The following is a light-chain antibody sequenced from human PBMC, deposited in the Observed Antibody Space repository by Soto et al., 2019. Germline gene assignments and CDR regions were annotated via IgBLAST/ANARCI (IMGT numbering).Light chain of an antibody. Sequence: EVVLTQSPGTLSLSPGERATLSCRASQSVSNNYLAWYQQKPGQAPRLLTYGASTRATGIPARFSGSGSGTEFTLTISSLQSEDFAVYYCQQYNNWPPITFGQGTRLEIK. CDR3: QQYNNWPPIT. J-gene: IGKJ5*01. V-gene: IGKV3-15*01. CDR1: QSVSNN. CDR2: GAS.